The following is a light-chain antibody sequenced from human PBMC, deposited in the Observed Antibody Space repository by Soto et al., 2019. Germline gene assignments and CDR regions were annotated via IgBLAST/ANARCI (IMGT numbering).Light chain of an antibody. CDR3: QKYNSAPLT. V-gene: IGKV1-27*01. J-gene: IGKJ4*01. CDR2: AAS. CDR1: LDISYY. Sequence: DIQMTQSPSSLSASVGDRVSITCRASLDISYYLAWYQQKPGKVPKLLIYAASTLQSGVPSRFSGSGSGTDFHLTISSLQPEDVATYYCQKYNSAPLTFGGGTKVEIK.